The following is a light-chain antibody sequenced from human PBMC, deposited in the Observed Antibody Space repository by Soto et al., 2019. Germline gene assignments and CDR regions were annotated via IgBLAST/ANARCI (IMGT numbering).Light chain of an antibody. Sequence: ALTQPRSVSGSPGQSVTISCTGTSSDVGGYNYVSWYQQHPGKAPKLMIYDVSKRPSGVPDRFSGSKSGNTASLTISGLQAEDEADYHCCSYAGSYTWVFGGGTKLTVL. V-gene: IGLV2-11*01. J-gene: IGLJ3*02. CDR2: DVS. CDR3: CSYAGSYTWV. CDR1: SSDVGGYNY.